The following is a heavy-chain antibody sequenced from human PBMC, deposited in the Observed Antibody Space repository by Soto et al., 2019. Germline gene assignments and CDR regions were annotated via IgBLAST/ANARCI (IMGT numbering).Heavy chain of an antibody. CDR2: IYPGDSDT. V-gene: IGHV5-51*01. CDR1: QYSFTNYW. D-gene: IGHD3-22*01. J-gene: IGHJ1*01. CDR3: ARDYDTSGRYFQP. Sequence: PGDSLKISCKGSQYSFTNYWIGWVRQMPGKCLEWMGIIYPGDSDTRYSPSFQGQVTIAADKSISTAYLQWSSLKASDTAMYYCARDYDTSGRYFQPWGQGTLVTVSS.